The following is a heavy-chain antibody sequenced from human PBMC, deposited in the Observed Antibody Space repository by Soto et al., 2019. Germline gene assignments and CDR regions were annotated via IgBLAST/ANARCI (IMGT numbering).Heavy chain of an antibody. CDR1: GFTFSSYG. CDR2: IWYDGSNK. J-gene: IGHJ4*02. CDR3: ARGPRVSSTGTGAH. V-gene: IGHV3-33*01. Sequence: GGSLRLSCAASGFTFSSYGMHWVRQAPGKGLEWVAVIWYDGSNKYYADSVKGRFTISRDNSKNTLYLQMNSLRAEDTAVYYCARGPRVSSTGTGAHWGRGTLVTVSS. D-gene: IGHD1-1*01.